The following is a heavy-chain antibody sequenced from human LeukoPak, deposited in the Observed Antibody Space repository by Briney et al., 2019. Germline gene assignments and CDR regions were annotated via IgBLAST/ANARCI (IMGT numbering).Heavy chain of an antibody. CDR2: ISSSSSYI. CDR1: GFTFSSYN. CDR3: ARDERQFVDY. V-gene: IGHV3-21*01. D-gene: IGHD5-24*01. Sequence: GGSLRLSCAASGFTFSSYNMNWVRQAPGKGLEWVSSISSSSSYIYYADSVKGRFTISRDNAKNSLYLQMNSLRAEDTAVYYCARDERQFVDYWGQGTLVTVSS. J-gene: IGHJ4*02.